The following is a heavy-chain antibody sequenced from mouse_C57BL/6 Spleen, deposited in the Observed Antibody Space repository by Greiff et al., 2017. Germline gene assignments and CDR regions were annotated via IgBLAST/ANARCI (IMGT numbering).Heavy chain of an antibody. CDR1: GYAFSSSW. D-gene: IGHD2-3*01. V-gene: IGHV1-82*01. Sequence: QVQLQQSGPELVKPGASVKISCKASGYAFSSSWMNWVKQRPGKGLEWIGRIYPGDGDTNYNGKFKGKATLTADKSSSTAYMQLSSLTSEDSAVYFCARRDYDGYYDYFDSWGQGTTLTVSS. J-gene: IGHJ2*01. CDR3: ARRDYDGYYDYFDS. CDR2: IYPGDGDT.